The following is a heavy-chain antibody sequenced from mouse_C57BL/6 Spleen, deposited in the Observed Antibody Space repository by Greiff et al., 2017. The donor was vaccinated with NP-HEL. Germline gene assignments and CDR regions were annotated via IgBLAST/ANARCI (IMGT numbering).Heavy chain of an antibody. CDR3: ARKGLRSFDV. Sequence: EVQLQQSGPELVKPGASVKISCKASGYTFTDYYMNWVKQSHGKSLEWIGDINPNNGGTSYNQKFKGKATLTVDKSSSTAYMELRSLTSEDSAVYYCARKGLRSFDVWGTGTTVTVSS. CDR1: GYTFTDYY. J-gene: IGHJ1*03. CDR2: INPNNGGT. V-gene: IGHV1-26*01.